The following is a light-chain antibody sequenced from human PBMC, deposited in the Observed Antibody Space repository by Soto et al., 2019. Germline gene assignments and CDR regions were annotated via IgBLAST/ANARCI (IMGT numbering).Light chain of an antibody. J-gene: IGKJ2*01. CDR3: QRFGSSPST. CDR1: QSVADNL. V-gene: IGKV3-20*01. Sequence: VLTPCPAALSLSPGECATLSCRACQSVADNLIAWYQQKPGQAPRLLVYLASSRATGIPDRFSGSGSGTDFSLTISRLEPEDFAVYYCQRFGSSPSTFGQGTKVDIK. CDR2: LAS.